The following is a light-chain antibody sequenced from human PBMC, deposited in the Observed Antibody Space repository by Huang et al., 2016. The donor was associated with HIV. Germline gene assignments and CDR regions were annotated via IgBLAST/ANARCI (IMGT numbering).Light chain of an antibody. CDR1: QRISIS. Sequence: DIQVTQSPSSLSASVGDSVTITCRTSQRISISLNWYEKKAGKAPKVLIYGASNVHRGVPSRFRGSGSGTEFTLTISDLQPEDSATYYCQQTFTTPWTFGQGTKLEIK. CDR2: GAS. J-gene: IGKJ2*02. CDR3: QQTFTTPWT. V-gene: IGKV1-39*01.